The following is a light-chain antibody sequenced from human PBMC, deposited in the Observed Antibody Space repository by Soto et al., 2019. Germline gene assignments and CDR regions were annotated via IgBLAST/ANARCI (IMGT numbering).Light chain of an antibody. CDR1: SSNIGAGYD. CDR2: GNS. V-gene: IGLV1-40*01. J-gene: IGLJ1*01. Sequence: QSVLTQPPSVSGAPGQRVTISCTGSSSNIGAGYDLHWYQQLPGTAPKLLIYGNSNRPSGVPDRFSGSKSGTSASLAITGLQAEDEADYYCQSYDSSLSADVFGTGTTLTVL. CDR3: QSYDSSLSADV.